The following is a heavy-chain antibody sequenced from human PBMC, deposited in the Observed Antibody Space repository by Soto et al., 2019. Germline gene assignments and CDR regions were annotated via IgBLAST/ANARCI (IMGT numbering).Heavy chain of an antibody. J-gene: IGHJ6*02. D-gene: IGHD3-3*01. CDR1: GFTFSRYW. CDR2: SNSGGSST. Sequence: GGSLRLSCAASGFTFSRYWMHWVRQAPGKGLVWVSRSNSGGSSTSYADSVKGRFTISRDNAKNTLYLQMNSLRAEDTAVYYRAGGAYFDLWSMDVWGQGTTVTVSS. CDR3: AGGAYFDLWSMDV. V-gene: IGHV3-74*01.